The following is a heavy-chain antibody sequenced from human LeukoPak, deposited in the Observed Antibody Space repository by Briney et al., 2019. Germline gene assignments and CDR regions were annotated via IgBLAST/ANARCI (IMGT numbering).Heavy chain of an antibody. V-gene: IGHV3-33*01. CDR2: IWYDGSNK. J-gene: IGHJ3*02. Sequence: GGSLRLSCAASGSTFSSYGMHWVRRAPGKGLEWVAVIWYDGSNKYYADSVKGRFTISRDNSKNTLYLQMNSLRAEDTAVYYCARESGSYSGFAFDIWGQGTMVTVSS. D-gene: IGHD1-26*01. CDR1: GSTFSSYG. CDR3: ARESGSYSGFAFDI.